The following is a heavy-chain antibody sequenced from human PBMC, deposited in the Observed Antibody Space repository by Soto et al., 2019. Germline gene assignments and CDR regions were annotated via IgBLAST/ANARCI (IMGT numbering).Heavy chain of an antibody. D-gene: IGHD3-9*01. V-gene: IGHV4-31*03. Sequence: PSGTLSITSTVCGGCMSIGVYAWSWIRQHPGKGLEWIGYIYYSGSTYYNPSLKSRVTISVDTSKNQFSLKLSSVTAADTAVYYCASFNYDILTGYYYFAYWVQGTLVTVTS. CDR2: IYYSGST. J-gene: IGHJ4*02. CDR1: GGCMSIGVYA. CDR3: ASFNYDILTGYYYFAY.